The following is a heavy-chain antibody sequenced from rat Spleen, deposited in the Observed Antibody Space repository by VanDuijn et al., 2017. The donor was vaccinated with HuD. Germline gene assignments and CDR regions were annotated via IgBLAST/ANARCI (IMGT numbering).Heavy chain of an antibody. CDR2: ISYDGSAT. V-gene: IGHV5-29*01. D-gene: IGHD1-11*01. CDR1: GFTFRDYD. J-gene: IGHJ2*01. Sequence: EVQLVESGGGLVQPGRSLKLSCVASGFTFRDYDMAWVRQAPTKGLEWVASISYDGSATYYRDSVKGRFTISRDIAKSTLYLQMDSLGSEDTATYYCARRHYGYTDYFDYWGQGVMVTVSS. CDR3: ARRHYGYTDYFDY.